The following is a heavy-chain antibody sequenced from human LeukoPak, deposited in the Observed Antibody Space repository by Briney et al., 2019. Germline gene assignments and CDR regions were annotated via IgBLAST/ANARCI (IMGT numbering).Heavy chain of an antibody. J-gene: IGHJ4*02. CDR3: ARDRDSIAAGFDY. D-gene: IGHD6-13*01. CDR2: ISGSSIYI. Sequence: KPGGSLRLSCAASGFTFSGYRLNWVRQAPGKGLEWVSSISGSSIYIYYADSVKGRFTISRDNANKSLYLQMNSLRAEDTAVYYCARDRDSIAAGFDYWGQGTLVTVSS. CDR1: GFTFSGYR. V-gene: IGHV3-21*01.